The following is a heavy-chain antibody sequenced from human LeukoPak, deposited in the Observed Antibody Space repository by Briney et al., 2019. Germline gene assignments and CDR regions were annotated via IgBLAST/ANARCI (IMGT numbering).Heavy chain of an antibody. Sequence: GGSLRLSCAASGFTFSSYAMSWVRQAPGKGLEWVSAISGSGGSTYYADSVKGRFTISRDNSKNTLYLQMNSLRAEDTAEYYCAKDSRITIFGVVTFFDYWGQGTLVTVSS. CDR2: ISGSGGST. CDR3: AKDSRITIFGVVTFFDY. CDR1: GFTFSSYA. V-gene: IGHV3-23*01. J-gene: IGHJ4*02. D-gene: IGHD3-3*01.